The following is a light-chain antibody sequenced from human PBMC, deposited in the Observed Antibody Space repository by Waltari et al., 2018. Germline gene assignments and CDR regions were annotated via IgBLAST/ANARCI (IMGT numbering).Light chain of an antibody. CDR1: NIGRKS. V-gene: IGLV3-21*02. J-gene: IGLJ1*01. CDR2: DDI. Sequence: SYVLTQPPSVSVAPGQTARITCGGNNIGRKSVHWYQQKPGQAPAVVVYDDIYRTSGIPERFSGSNSGNTATLSISRVEAGDEADYYCQVWDSSSDQYVFGTGTKVTVL. CDR3: QVWDSSSDQYV.